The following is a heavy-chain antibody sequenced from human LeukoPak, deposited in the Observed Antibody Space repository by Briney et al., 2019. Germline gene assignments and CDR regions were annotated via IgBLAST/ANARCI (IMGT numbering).Heavy chain of an antibody. CDR3: ARQNKPARYYYYGMDV. CDR1: GGSISTYY. V-gene: IGHV4-59*08. J-gene: IGHJ6*02. Sequence: SETLSLTCTVSGGSISTYYWSWIRQPPGKGLEWIGSIYYSGSTNYNPSLKSRVTISVDTSKNQFSLKLSSVTAADTAVYYCARQNKPARYYYYGMDVWGQGTTVTVSS. CDR2: IYYSGST. D-gene: IGHD1/OR15-1a*01.